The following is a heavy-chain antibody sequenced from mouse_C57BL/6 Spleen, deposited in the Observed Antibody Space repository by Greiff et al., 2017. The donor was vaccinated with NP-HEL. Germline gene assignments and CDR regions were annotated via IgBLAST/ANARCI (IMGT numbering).Heavy chain of an antibody. CDR1: GFNIKDYY. Sequence: EVKLMESGAELVKPGASVKLSCTASGFNIKDYYMHWVKQRTEQGLEWIGRIDPEDGETKYAPKFQGKAPITADTSSNTAYLQLSSLTSETTAVYYCASYYCSSYGYFDYWGQGTTLTVSS. CDR3: ASYYCSSYGYFDY. J-gene: IGHJ2*01. CDR2: IDPEDGET. D-gene: IGHD1-1*01. V-gene: IGHV14-2*01.